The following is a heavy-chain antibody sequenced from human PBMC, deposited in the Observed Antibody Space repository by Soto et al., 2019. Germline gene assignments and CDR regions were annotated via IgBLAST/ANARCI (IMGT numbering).Heavy chain of an antibody. J-gene: IGHJ4*02. CDR3: ARYTWIQPLDY. CDR1: GYTFTSYY. CDR2: INPSGGST. Sequence: QVQLVQSGAEVKKPGASVKVSCNASGYTFTSYYMHWVRQAPGQGLEWMGIINPSGGSTSYAQKFQGRVTMTRDTSTSTVYMELSSLRSEDTAVYYCARYTWIQPLDYWGQGTLVTVSS. D-gene: IGHD5-18*01. V-gene: IGHV1-46*03.